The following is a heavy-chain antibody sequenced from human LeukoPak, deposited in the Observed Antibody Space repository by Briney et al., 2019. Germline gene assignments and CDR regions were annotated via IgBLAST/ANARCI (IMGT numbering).Heavy chain of an antibody. V-gene: IGHV3-64*01. CDR2: ISSNGGST. J-gene: IGHJ5*02. Sequence: PGGSLRLSCAASGFTFSSYAMHWVRQAPGKGLEYVSAISSNGGSTYYANSVKGRFTISRDNSKNTLYLQMNSLRPDDTAVYYCAKDYSKTSYYGSGTYYRPNWFDPWGQGTLVTVSS. CDR3: AKDYSKTSYYGSGTYYRPNWFDP. D-gene: IGHD3-10*01. CDR1: GFTFSSYA.